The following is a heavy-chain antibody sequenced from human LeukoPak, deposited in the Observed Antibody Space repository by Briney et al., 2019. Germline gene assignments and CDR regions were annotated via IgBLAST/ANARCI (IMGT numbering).Heavy chain of an antibody. J-gene: IGHJ6*02. CDR3: ARSYPRYYYYGMDV. D-gene: IGHD1-26*01. V-gene: IGHV4-59*01. Sequence: PSETLSLTCTVSGGPISSYYWSWIRQPPGKGLEWIGYIYYSGSTNYNPSLKSRVTISVDTSKNQFSLKLSSVTAADTAVYYCARSYPRYYYYGMDVWGQGTTVTVSS. CDR2: IYYSGST. CDR1: GGPISSYY.